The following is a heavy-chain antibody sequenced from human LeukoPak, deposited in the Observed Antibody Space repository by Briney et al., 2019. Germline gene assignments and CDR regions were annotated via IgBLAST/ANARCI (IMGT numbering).Heavy chain of an antibody. CDR2: IKQDGGEK. J-gene: IGHJ6*03. Sequence: GSLRLSCAASGFSFSTSWMNWVRQAPGKGLEWVANIKQDGGEKYYVDSVKGRFTISRDNAKNSLFLQMNNLRAEDTAVYYCTRDDYSDYGYSSYYYMDVWGKGTTVTVSS. V-gene: IGHV3-7*01. CDR1: GFSFSTSW. CDR3: TRDDYSDYGYSSYYYMDV. D-gene: IGHD4-11*01.